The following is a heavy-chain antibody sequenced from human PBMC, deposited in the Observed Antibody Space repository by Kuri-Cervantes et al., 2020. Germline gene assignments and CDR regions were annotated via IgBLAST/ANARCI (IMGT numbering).Heavy chain of an antibody. V-gene: IGHV3-23*01. Sequence: GESLKISCAASGFTFSSYAMSWVRQAPGKGLEWVSVMSGSGGSTYYADSVKGRFTISRDNSKNTLYLQMSSLRADDTAVYYCAKDMFYYDTGGAFDIWGQGTLVTVSS. CDR2: MSGSGGST. CDR1: GFTFSSYA. CDR3: AKDMFYYDTGGAFDI. J-gene: IGHJ3*02. D-gene: IGHD3-22*01.